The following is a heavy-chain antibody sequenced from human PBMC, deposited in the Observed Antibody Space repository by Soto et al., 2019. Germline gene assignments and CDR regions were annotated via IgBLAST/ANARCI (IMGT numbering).Heavy chain of an antibody. V-gene: IGHV1-69*02. CDR1: GGTFSSYT. J-gene: IGHJ3*02. D-gene: IGHD5-18*01. CDR2: IIPILGIA. Sequence: QVQLVQSGAEVKKPGSSVKVSCKASGGTFSSYTISWVRQAPGQGLEWMGRIIPILGIANYAQKFQGRVTSTADKSTSTAYMELSSLRSEDTAVYYCARAARGYGDAFDIWGQGTMVTVSS. CDR3: ARAARGYGDAFDI.